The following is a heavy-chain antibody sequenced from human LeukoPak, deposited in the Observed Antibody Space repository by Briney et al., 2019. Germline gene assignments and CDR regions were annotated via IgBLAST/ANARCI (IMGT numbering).Heavy chain of an antibody. D-gene: IGHD3-22*01. CDR1: DYSISSGNY. V-gene: IGHV4-38-2*01. Sequence: PSETLSLTCDVSDYSISSGNYWGWIRQPLGKGLEWIGSVYHSGSTHYSPSLKSRVTIAVDTSKNQFSLKLSSVTAADTAVYYCARNDSSGYFDYWGQGTLVTVSS. CDR3: ARNDSSGYFDY. CDR2: VYHSGST. J-gene: IGHJ4*02.